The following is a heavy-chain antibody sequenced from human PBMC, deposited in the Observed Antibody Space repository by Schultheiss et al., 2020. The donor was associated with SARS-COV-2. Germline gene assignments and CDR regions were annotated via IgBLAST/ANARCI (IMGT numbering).Heavy chain of an antibody. D-gene: IGHD5-18*01. CDR2: IYYDGGT. Sequence: SETLSLTCAVYGGSFSGYYWSWIRQPPGKGLEWIGYIYYDGGTKYNPSLKSRVTISVDTSKNQFSLKLSSVTAADTAVYYCARFRGYSYGFDWFDPWGQGTLVTVSS. J-gene: IGHJ5*02. CDR1: GGSFSGYY. CDR3: ARFRGYSYGFDWFDP. V-gene: IGHV4-59*12.